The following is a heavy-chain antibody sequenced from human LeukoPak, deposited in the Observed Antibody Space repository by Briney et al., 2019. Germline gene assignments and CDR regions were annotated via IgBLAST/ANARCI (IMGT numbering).Heavy chain of an antibody. CDR3: VAQLVDAPPTFDY. D-gene: IGHD1-1*01. CDR1: GGSFSNFA. CDR2: IFGTV. J-gene: IGHJ4*02. Sequence: SVKVSCKASGGSFSNFAISWVRQAPGQGFEWLRGIFGTVTYAPNFQGRVSFTTDESTSTAYMELSGLTSEDTAVYYFVAQLVDAPPTFDYWGQGTLVTVSS. V-gene: IGHV1-69*05.